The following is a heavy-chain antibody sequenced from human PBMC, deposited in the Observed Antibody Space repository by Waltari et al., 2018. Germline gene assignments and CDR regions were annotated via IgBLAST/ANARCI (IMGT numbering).Heavy chain of an antibody. CDR2: IYYSGST. J-gene: IGHJ4*02. D-gene: IGHD5-12*01. V-gene: IGHV4-39*07. Sequence: QLQLQESGPGLVKPSETVSLTCTVSGGSISSSSYYWGWIRQPPGKGLEWIGSIYYSGSTYYNPSLKSRVTISVDTSKNQFSLKLSSVTAADTAVYYCARGKDGVATIFDYWGQGTLVTVSS. CDR3: ARGKDGVATIFDY. CDR1: GGSISSSSYY.